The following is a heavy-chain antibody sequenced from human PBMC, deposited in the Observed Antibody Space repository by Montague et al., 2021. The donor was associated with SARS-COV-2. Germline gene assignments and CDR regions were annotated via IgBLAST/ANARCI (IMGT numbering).Heavy chain of an antibody. Sequence: PALVKPTQTLTLTCTFSGFSLSTSGMCVSWIRQPPGKALEWLARIDWDDDKYYSTSLKTRLTISKDTSKNQVVLTMTNMDPVDTATYYCARYTDGYNYPSQGCLDYWDQGTLVPVSS. D-gene: IGHD5-24*01. CDR2: IDWDDDK. V-gene: IGHV2-70*11. CDR1: GFSLSTSGMC. J-gene: IGHJ4*02. CDR3: ARYTDGYNYPSQGCLDY.